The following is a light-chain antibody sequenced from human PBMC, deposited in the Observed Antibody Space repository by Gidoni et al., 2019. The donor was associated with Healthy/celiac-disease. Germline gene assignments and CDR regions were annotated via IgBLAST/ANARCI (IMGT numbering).Light chain of an antibody. CDR3: QQYYRTPYT. J-gene: IGKJ2*01. Sequence: DIVMTQSPVSLAVSLGERATINCKSSPSVLYSSNNKNYFAWYQQNPGQPPKLLIYWALTREPGVPDLFSGSGSGTDFTLTISSVQAEDVAVYYCQQYYRTPYTFGQGTKLEIK. CDR1: PSVLYSSNNKNY. V-gene: IGKV4-1*01. CDR2: WAL.